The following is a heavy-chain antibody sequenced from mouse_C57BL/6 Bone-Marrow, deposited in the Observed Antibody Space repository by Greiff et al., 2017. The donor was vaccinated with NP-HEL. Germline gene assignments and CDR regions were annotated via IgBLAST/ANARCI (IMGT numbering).Heavy chain of an antibody. V-gene: IGHV1-39*01. D-gene: IGHD1-1*01. Sequence: VQLQQSGPELVKPGASVKISCKASGYSFTDYNMNWVKQSNGKSLEWIGVINPKYGTTSYNQKVKGKATLTVDKSSSTAYLQVNSRTSEDSAVYYCSRLLRRSSYWGQGTTLTVSS. CDR1: GYSFTDYN. CDR3: SRLLRRSSY. CDR2: INPKYGTT. J-gene: IGHJ2*01.